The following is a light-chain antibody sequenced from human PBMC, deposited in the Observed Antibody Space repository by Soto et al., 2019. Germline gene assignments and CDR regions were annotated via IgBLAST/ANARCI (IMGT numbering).Light chain of an antibody. V-gene: IGKV3-20*01. Sequence: EIVLTQSPGTLSLSPGERATLSCRASQSVSSRYLAWYQQKPGQAPRLLICGASNRATGIPDRFSGSGSGTDFTLTISRLEPEDFAVYFCHQYNNSPEYTFGQGTKLEIK. CDR2: GAS. CDR1: QSVSSRY. CDR3: HQYNNSPEYT. J-gene: IGKJ2*01.